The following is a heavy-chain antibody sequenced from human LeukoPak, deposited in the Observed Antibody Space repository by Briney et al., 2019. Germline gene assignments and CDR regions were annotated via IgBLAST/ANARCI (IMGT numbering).Heavy chain of an antibody. Sequence: PGGSLRLSCAVSGFTIRSYAMNWVRQAPGKGLEWVSTISASTDSTYYTDSVKGRFTISRDNFRNMLHLEMNSLRAEDTAVYYCPKGGAVPCTGLDYSGQGTLVTVSS. CDR2: ISASTDST. CDR3: PKGGAVPCTGLDY. D-gene: IGHD6-19*01. J-gene: IGHJ4*02. CDR1: GFTIRSYA. V-gene: IGHV3-23*01.